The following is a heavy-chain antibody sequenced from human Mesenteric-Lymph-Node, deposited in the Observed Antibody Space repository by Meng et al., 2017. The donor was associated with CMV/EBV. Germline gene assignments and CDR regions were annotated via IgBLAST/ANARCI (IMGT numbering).Heavy chain of an antibody. Sequence: GESLKISCAASGFTFSSYSMNWVRQAPGKGLEWVSSISSSSSYIYYADSVKGQFTISRDNSKNTLYLQMNRLRAEDTAVYYCAKVDSGSWYRGFFDYWGQGTLVTVSS. D-gene: IGHD6-13*01. J-gene: IGHJ4*02. CDR3: AKVDSGSWYRGFFDY. V-gene: IGHV3-21*04. CDR1: GFTFSSYS. CDR2: ISSSSSYI.